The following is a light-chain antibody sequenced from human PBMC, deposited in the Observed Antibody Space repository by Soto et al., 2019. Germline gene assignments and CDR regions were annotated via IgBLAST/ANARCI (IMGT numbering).Light chain of an antibody. CDR3: LHDYNYPYT. CDR1: QSLNSR. Sequence: IQLTQSPSTLSASVGDRVTLTCRASQSLNSRLAWYQQRPGKAPKLLIFGASTLQSGVPSRFSGSGSGTDFTLTISSLQPEDFATYYCLHDYNYPYTFGQGTKVDI. CDR2: GAS. V-gene: IGKV1-6*02. J-gene: IGKJ2*01.